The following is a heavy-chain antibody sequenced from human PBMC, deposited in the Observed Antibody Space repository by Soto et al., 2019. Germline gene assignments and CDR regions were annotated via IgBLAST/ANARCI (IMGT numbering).Heavy chain of an antibody. CDR1: GDSITSTNW. CDR2: IYHSGTT. V-gene: IGHV4-4*02. CDR3: ARLKGPDHYGLDV. D-gene: IGHD6-19*01. Sequence: QVQLQESGPGLVKPSGTLSLTCGVSGDSITSTNWWSWVRQPPGRGLEWIGEIYHSGTTHYNPSLKSRITILLDESKNQFSLNLSSVTAADTAGYYCARLKGPDHYGLDVWGQGTTVSV. J-gene: IGHJ6*02.